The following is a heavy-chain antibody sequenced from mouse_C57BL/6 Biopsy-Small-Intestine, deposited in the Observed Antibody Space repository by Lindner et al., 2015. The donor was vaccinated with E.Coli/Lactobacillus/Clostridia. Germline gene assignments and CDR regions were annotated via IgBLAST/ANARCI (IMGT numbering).Heavy chain of an antibody. J-gene: IGHJ2*01. D-gene: IGHD4-1*01. V-gene: IGHV1-59*01. CDR1: GYTLTNYH. CDR2: VRSFGTT. CDR3: AREPGDSTFYFDY. Sequence: SVKVSCKASGYTLTNYHVHWVRQAPGQGLEWMGLVRSFGTTTYSQKFQGRVTMTRDTSTSTVYMELSSLKSGDSAVYYCAREPGDSTFYFDYWGQGTLVTVSS.